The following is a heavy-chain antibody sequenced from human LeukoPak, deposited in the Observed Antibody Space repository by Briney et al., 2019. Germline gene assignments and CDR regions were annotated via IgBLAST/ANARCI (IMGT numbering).Heavy chain of an antibody. CDR2: INWNGGST. J-gene: IGHJ4*02. CDR3: ARDLLNDYGDYYFDY. Sequence: GGSLRLSCAASGFTFDDYGMSWVRQAPGKGLEWVSGINWNGGSTGYADSVKGRFTISRYNATNSLYLQMNSLRAEDTAVYYCARDLLNDYGDYYFDYWGQGTLVTVSS. D-gene: IGHD4-17*01. CDR1: GFTFDDYG. V-gene: IGHV3-20*04.